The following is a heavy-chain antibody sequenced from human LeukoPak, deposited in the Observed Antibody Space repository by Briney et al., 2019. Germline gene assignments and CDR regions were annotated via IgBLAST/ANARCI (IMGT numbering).Heavy chain of an antibody. Sequence: GGSLRLSCAASGFTFSGYEMNWVRQAPGKELEWISYISSSAGTTYHADSVKGRFAISRDNAKNSLYLQMNSLKSEDTAVYYCARDTRNLFDLWGQGTLVTVSS. CDR2: ISSSAGTT. J-gene: IGHJ4*02. CDR1: GFTFSGYE. CDR3: ARDTRNLFDL. V-gene: IGHV3-48*03.